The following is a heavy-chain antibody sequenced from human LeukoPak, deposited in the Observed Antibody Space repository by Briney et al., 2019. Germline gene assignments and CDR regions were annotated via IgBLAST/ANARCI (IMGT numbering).Heavy chain of an antibody. V-gene: IGHV4-39*01. CDR2: IYYSGST. CDR1: GGSISSSSYY. Sequence: SETLSLTCTVSGGSISSSSYYWGWIRQPPGKGLEWIGSIYYSGSTYYNPSLKSRVTISVDTSKNQFSLKLSSVTAADTAVYYCARLRWFGEFDYWGQGTLATVSS. J-gene: IGHJ4*02. CDR3: ARLRWFGEFDY. D-gene: IGHD3-10*01.